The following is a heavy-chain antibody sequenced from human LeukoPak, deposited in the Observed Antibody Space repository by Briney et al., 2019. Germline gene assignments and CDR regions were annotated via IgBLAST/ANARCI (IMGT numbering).Heavy chain of an antibody. V-gene: IGHV4-34*01. D-gene: IGHD2-15*01. CDR2: INHSGST. Sequence: PSETLSLTCAVYGGSFSGYYWSWIRQPPGKGLEWIGEINHSGSTNYNPSLKSRVTISVDTSKNQFSLKLSSVTAADTAVYYCARGALGYCSGGSCYSGVNWFDPWGQGTLVTVSS. J-gene: IGHJ5*02. CDR1: GGSFSGYY. CDR3: ARGALGYCSGGSCYSGVNWFDP.